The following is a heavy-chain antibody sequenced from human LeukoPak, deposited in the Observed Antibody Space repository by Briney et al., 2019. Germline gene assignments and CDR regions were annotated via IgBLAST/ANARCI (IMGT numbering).Heavy chain of an antibody. D-gene: IGHD3-10*01. CDR3: TRDRAADY. J-gene: IGHJ4*02. Sequence: PGRSLRLSCAASGFTFSNYDMHWVRQAPGKGLEWVAVIWYDGINKYYADSVKGRFTISRDNSKNTLYLQMNSLRAEDTAVYYCTRDRAADYWGQGTLVTVSS. V-gene: IGHV3-33*01. CDR2: IWYDGINK. CDR1: GFTFSNYD.